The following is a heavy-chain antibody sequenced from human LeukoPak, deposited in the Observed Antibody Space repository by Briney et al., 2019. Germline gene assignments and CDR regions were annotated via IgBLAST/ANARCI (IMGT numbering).Heavy chain of an antibody. Sequence: GGSLRLSCAASGFTVSSNYMSWVRQAPGKGLEWVSVIYSGGSTYYADSVKGRFTISRDNSKSTLYIQMNSLRAEDTAVYYCARDHDDFWSGYYYYYYMDVWGKGTTVTVSS. CDR3: ARDHDDFWSGYYYYYYMDV. CDR2: IYSGGST. V-gene: IGHV3-53*01. D-gene: IGHD3-3*01. J-gene: IGHJ6*03. CDR1: GFTVSSNY.